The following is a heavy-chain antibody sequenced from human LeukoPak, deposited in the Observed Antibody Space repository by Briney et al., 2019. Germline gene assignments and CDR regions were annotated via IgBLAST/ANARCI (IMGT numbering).Heavy chain of an antibody. D-gene: IGHD3-9*01. J-gene: IGHJ4*02. CDR3: AREYYDILTGGRAIDY. CDR1: GGSISSSSYY. Sequence: SETLSLPCTVSGGSISSSSYYWGWIRQPPGKGLQWIGSIYYSGSTYYNPSLKCRVTISVATSKNQYSLKLSAVTPADTAVYYCAREYYDILTGGRAIDYWGQGTLVTVSS. V-gene: IGHV4-39*07. CDR2: IYYSGST.